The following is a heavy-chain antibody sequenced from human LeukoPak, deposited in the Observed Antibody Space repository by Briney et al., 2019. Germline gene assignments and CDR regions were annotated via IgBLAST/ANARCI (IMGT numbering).Heavy chain of an antibody. J-gene: IGHJ6*02. Sequence: SETLSLTCAVYGGSFSAYYWSWIRQPPGKGLEWIGEINHSGSTNYNPSLKSRVTISVDTSKNQFSLKLSSVTAADTAVYYCARVVGATGYYYYGMDVWGRGTTVTVSS. CDR3: ARVVGATGYYYYGMDV. CDR2: INHSGST. D-gene: IGHD1-26*01. CDR1: GGSFSAYY. V-gene: IGHV4-34*01.